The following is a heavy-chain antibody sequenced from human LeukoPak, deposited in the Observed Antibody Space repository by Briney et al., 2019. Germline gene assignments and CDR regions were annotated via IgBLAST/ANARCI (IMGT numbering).Heavy chain of an antibody. CDR2: IKSKTDGGTT. J-gene: IGHJ3*02. CDR1: GFTFSNAW. Sequence: SGGSLRLSCAASGFTFSNAWMSWVRQAPGKGLEWVGRIKSKTDGGTTDYAAPVKGRFTISRDNSKNTLYLQMNSLRAEDMALYYCAKDREAFGVVSNLDAFDIWGQGTMVTVSS. CDR3: AKDREAFGVVSNLDAFDI. V-gene: IGHV3-15*05. D-gene: IGHD3-3*01.